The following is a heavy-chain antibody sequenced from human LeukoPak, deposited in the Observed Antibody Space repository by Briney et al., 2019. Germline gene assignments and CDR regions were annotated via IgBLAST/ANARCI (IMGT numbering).Heavy chain of an antibody. CDR1: GFTFSNAW. CDR3: AKGSGSGTHLPSARFDY. CDR2: ISGGGIGT. J-gene: IGHJ4*02. D-gene: IGHD3-10*01. V-gene: IGHV3-23*01. Sequence: GGSLRLSCAASGFTFSNAWMSWVRQAPGKGLEWVAGISGGGIGTYYADSVKGRFTISRDNSKNTIYVQMNSLRDDDTAVYFCAKGSGSGTHLPSARFDYWGQGTLVTVSS.